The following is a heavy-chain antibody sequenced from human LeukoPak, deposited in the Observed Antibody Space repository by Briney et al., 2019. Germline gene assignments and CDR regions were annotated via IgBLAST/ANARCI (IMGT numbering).Heavy chain of an antibody. CDR2: IYHSGST. Sequence: SETLSLTCTVSGYSINSGYYWGWIRQPPGKGLEWIGSIYHSGSTYYNPSLKSRVAISVDTSKNQFSLKLTSVTAADTAVYYCARGPPSGSSPGAHWFDPWGQGTLVTVSS. CDR1: GYSINSGYY. CDR3: ARGPPSGSSPGAHWFDP. V-gene: IGHV4-38-2*02. D-gene: IGHD1-26*01. J-gene: IGHJ5*02.